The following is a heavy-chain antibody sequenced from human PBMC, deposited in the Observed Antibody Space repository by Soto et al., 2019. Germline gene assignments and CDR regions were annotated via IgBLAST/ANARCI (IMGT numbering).Heavy chain of an antibody. J-gene: IGHJ4*02. D-gene: IGHD3-22*01. Sequence: EVQLVESGGGLVQPGGSLRLSCAASGFTFSSYEMNWVRQAPGKGLEWISYISSGGSTIYYAEFVKGRFTISRDNAQNSLYLQMNSLRAEDTAIYYCARGGRTMIVGTVFDYWGQGTLVTVSS. V-gene: IGHV3-48*03. CDR2: ISSGGSTI. CDR1: GFTFSSYE. CDR3: ARGGRTMIVGTVFDY.